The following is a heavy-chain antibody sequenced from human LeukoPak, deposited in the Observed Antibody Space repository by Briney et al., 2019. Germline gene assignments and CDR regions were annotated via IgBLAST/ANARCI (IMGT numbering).Heavy chain of an antibody. CDR3: ARRYCSSTSCLFQFDP. Sequence: GESLKISCKGSGYSFTNHWIGWVRQMPGKGLELMGIIYPDDSDTRYSPSFQGQVTISADTSINTAYLQWSSLKASDTAMYYCARRYCSSTSCLFQFDPWGLGTMVTVSS. J-gene: IGHJ5*02. CDR1: GYSFTNHW. V-gene: IGHV5-51*01. D-gene: IGHD2-2*01. CDR2: IYPDDSDT.